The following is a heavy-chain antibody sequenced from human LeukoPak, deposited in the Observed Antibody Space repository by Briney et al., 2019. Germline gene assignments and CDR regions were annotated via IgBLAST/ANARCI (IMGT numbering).Heavy chain of an antibody. Sequence: SETLSLTCTVSGGSISSYYWGWLRQPPGKGLEWIGYINYSGNTNHNPSLKSRVTISIDKSKNQLSLKLSSVAAADTAVDYCARRGDNDRQGAFDVWGQGTMVTVSS. V-gene: IGHV4-59*01. J-gene: IGHJ3*01. CDR1: GGSISSYY. CDR2: INYSGNT. D-gene: IGHD2-21*02. CDR3: ARRGDNDRQGAFDV.